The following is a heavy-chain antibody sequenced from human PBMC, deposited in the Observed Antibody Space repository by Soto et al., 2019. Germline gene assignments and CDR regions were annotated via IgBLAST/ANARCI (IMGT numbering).Heavy chain of an antibody. CDR1: GYTFTSYY. CDR3: EREGRGVRGGGY. V-gene: IGHV1-46*01. J-gene: IGHJ4*02. Sequence: QVQLVQSGAEVKKPGASVKVSCKASGYTFTSYYMHWVRQAPGQGLEWMGIINPSGGSTSYAQKFQGRVTMTRDTSTSTVYMELSSLRSEDTAVYYCEREGRGVRGGGYWGQGTLVTVSS. CDR2: INPSGGST. D-gene: IGHD3-10*01.